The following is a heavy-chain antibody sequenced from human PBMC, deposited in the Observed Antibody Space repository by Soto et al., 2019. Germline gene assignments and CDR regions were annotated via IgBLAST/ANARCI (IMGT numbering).Heavy chain of an antibody. V-gene: IGHV3-30-3*01. CDR3: ARDGLSGYLYYYIGMDV. Sequence: LRFSCAASGFTFSSYAMHWVRQAPGKALEWVAVISYDGSNKYYADSVKGRFTISRDNSKNTLYLQMNSLRAEDTAVYYCARDGLSGYLYYYIGMDVWGQGTTVTVSS. CDR2: ISYDGSNK. J-gene: IGHJ6*02. D-gene: IGHD3-9*01. CDR1: GFTFSSYA.